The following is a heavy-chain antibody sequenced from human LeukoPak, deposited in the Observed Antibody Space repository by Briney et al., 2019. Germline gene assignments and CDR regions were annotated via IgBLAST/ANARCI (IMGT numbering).Heavy chain of an antibody. CDR2: INPNSGGT. CDR3: ARGPGEGGSSGYYYGKPEHPAEYYFDY. V-gene: IGHV1-2*02. D-gene: IGHD3-22*01. Sequence: ASVKVSCKASGGTFSTYGISWVRQAPGQGLEWMGWINPNSGGTNYAQKFQGRVTMTRDTSISTAYMELSSLRSEDTAVYYCARGPGEGGSSGYYYGKPEHPAEYYFDYWGQGTLVTVSS. J-gene: IGHJ4*02. CDR1: GGTFSTYG.